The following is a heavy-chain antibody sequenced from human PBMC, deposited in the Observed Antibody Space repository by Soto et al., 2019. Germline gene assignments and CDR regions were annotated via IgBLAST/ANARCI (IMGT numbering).Heavy chain of an antibody. J-gene: IGHJ4*02. Sequence: ASVKDSCKGAGYTFTSYAMHWVRQAPGQRLEWMGWINAGNGNTKYSQKFQGRVTITRDTSASTAYMELSSLRSEDTAVYYCTRDLQPIDYRGQGTLVSVSS. V-gene: IGHV1-3*01. CDR3: TRDLQPIDY. CDR2: INAGNGNT. CDR1: GYTFTSYA.